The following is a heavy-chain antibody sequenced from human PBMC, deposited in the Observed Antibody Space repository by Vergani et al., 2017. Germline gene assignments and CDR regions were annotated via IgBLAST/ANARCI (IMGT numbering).Heavy chain of an antibody. V-gene: IGHV3-23*01. D-gene: IGHD3-10*01. CDR3: TTAWGLYYLHGEYFEY. CDR1: GFTFDTYT. J-gene: IGHJ4*02. CDR2: ISSGGGDI. Sequence: EVQLLESGGGLVQPGGSRRLSCAGAGFTFDTYTMAYVRQAPGKGLEWVATISSGGGDIFYADSVKGRFTISRDNSKNTLFLQMNSLKDEDTAVYYCTTAWGLYYLHGEYFEYWVRGTLVAVSS.